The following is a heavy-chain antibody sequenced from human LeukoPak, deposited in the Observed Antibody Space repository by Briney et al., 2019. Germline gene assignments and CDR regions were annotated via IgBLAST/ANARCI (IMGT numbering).Heavy chain of an antibody. CDR2: VYYSGSS. CDR3: ARVKVLRFLEWFLDF. D-gene: IGHD3-3*01. V-gene: IGHV4-31*03. CDR1: GGSVSSDEYY. J-gene: IGHJ4*02. Sequence: SETLSLTCTVSGGSVSSDEYYWSWVRQHPGKGLEWIGYVYYSGSSYYIPSLESRVTMSVEVSKNQFSLELRSVTAADTAVYYCARVKVLRFLEWFLDFWGQGALVTVSS.